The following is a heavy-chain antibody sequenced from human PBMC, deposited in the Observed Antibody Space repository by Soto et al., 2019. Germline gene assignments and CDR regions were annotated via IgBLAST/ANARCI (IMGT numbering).Heavy chain of an antibody. CDR3: ARTRNYYDSSGYYHNFDY. Sequence: QVQLQESGPGLVKPSQTLSLTCTVSGGSISSGDYYWSWIRQPPGKGLEWIGYIYYSGSTYYNPSLKSRVTISVDTSKNPFSLKLSSVTAADTAVYYCARTRNYYDSSGYYHNFDYWGQGTLVTVSS. D-gene: IGHD3-22*01. J-gene: IGHJ4*02. CDR2: IYYSGST. V-gene: IGHV4-30-4*01. CDR1: GGSISSGDYY.